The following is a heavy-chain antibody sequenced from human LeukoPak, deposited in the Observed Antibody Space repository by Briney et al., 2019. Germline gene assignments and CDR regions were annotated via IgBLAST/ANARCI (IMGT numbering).Heavy chain of an antibody. CDR2: IYSGGST. J-gene: IGHJ4*02. Sequence: PGGSLRLSCAASGFTFSNYDMHWVRQAPGKGLEWVSVIYSGGSTYYADSVKGRFTISRDNSKNTLYLQMNSLRAEDTAVYYCVRGDYGDYTLFDYWGQGTLVTVSS. CDR1: GFTFSNYD. V-gene: IGHV3-53*01. CDR3: VRGDYGDYTLFDY. D-gene: IGHD4-17*01.